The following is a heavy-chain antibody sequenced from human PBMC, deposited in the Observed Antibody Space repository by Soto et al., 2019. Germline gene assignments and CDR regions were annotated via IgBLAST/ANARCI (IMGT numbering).Heavy chain of an antibody. D-gene: IGHD6-25*01. CDR2: VYFSGNT. J-gene: IGHJ5*02. CDR1: GGSLSSYY. Sequence: LSLTCTVSGGSLSSYYWTWIRQSPGKGLEWIGYVYFSGNTNYNPSLKSRVTISIDTSKNQFSLRLASVTAADTAFYFCGSVRPSGYVLSWGQGTLVTVSS. V-gene: IGHV4-59*01. CDR3: GSVRPSGYVLS.